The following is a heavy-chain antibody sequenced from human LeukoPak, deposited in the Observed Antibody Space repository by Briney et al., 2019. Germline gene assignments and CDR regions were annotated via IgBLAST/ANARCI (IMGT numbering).Heavy chain of an antibody. D-gene: IGHD1-7*01. CDR1: GFTFSSYG. Sequence: GGSLRLSCAASGFTFSSYGMHWVRQAPGKGLEWVAFIRYDGSNKYYADSVKGRFTISRDNAKNTLYLQMNSLRAEDTAVYYCARAGNYRFDYWGQGTLVTVSS. CDR3: ARAGNYRFDY. CDR2: IRYDGSNK. J-gene: IGHJ4*02. V-gene: IGHV3-30*02.